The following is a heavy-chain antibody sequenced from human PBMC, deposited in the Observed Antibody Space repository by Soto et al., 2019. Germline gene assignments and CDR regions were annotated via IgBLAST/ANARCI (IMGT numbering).Heavy chain of an antibody. Sequence: GGSLRLSCAASGFTFSSYSMNWVRQAPGKGLEWVSSISSSSSYIYYADSVKGRFTISRDNAKNSLYLQMNSLRAEDTAVYYCARSLPPYGGYRAFSDYWGQGTLVTVAS. CDR2: ISSSSSYI. D-gene: IGHD4-17*01. CDR1: GFTFSSYS. J-gene: IGHJ4*02. CDR3: ARSLPPYGGYRAFSDY. V-gene: IGHV3-21*01.